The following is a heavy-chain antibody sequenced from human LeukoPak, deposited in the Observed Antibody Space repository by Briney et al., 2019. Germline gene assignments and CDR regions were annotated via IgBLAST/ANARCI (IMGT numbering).Heavy chain of an antibody. V-gene: IGHV4-59*01. D-gene: IGHD6-19*01. J-gene: IGHJ4*02. CDR3: ARALPVFYSSGWYYFDY. CDR2: IYYSGST. Sequence: SETLSLTCTVSGGSISSYYWSWIRQPPGKGLEWIGYIYYSGSTNYNPSLKSRVTISVDTSKNQFSLKLSSVIAADTAVYYCARALPVFYSSGWYYFDYWGQGTLVTVSS. CDR1: GGSISSYY.